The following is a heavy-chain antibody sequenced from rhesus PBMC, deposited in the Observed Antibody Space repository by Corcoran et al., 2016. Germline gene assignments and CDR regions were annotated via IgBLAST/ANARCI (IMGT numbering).Heavy chain of an antibody. CDR3: ARDLGPEDNSLDV. CDR2: FSVSSGST. D-gene: IGHD3-34*01. J-gene: IGHJ5-2*02. Sequence: QVRLQESGPGLVKPSETLSLTCAVSGGSISSNYWSWIRQPPGKGLEWIGRFSVSSGSTDYNPSLKSRVTISTDTSKNQFSLKLSSVSAADTAVYYCARDLGPEDNSLDVWGRGLLVTVSS. CDR1: GGSISSNY. V-gene: IGHV4-173*01.